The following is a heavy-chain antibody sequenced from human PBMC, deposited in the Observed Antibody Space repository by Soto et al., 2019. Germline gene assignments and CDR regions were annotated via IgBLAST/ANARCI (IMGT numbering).Heavy chain of an antibody. CDR1: GGSITNGDFS. V-gene: IGHV4-31*03. Sequence: QVQLQESGPGLVRSSQTLSLTCTVSGGSITNGDFSWTWIRQLPGRGLEWIGNVSYWGGAHSNPSLQSRLTISLDTSKSQFSMKLMSLTAADTAVYFCARGGTEHSSSHKYGFEVWGQGTTVIVSS. D-gene: IGHD6-19*01. CDR2: VSYWGGA. CDR3: ARGGTEHSSSHKYGFEV. J-gene: IGHJ6*02.